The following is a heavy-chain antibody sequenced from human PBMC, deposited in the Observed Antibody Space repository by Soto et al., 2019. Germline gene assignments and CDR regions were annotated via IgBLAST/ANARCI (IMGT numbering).Heavy chain of an antibody. J-gene: IGHJ3*02. CDR3: ASDQRTSVTSGDGLDI. V-gene: IGHV3-21*01. CDR2: ISSGRGSFI. CDR1: GFNFSPYT. D-gene: IGHD4-17*01. Sequence: EAQLVESGGVLVKPGRSLRLSCVASGFNFSPYTMNWVRQAPGKGLEWISSISSGRGSFIVYADSVEGRFTISRDNDKNPLYLQMSSLSAADTAVYYCASDQRTSVTSGDGLDIWGQGTMVTVSS.